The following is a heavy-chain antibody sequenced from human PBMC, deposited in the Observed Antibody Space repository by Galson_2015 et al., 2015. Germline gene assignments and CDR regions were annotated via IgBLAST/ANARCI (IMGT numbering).Heavy chain of an antibody. V-gene: IGHV3-21*01. J-gene: IGHJ6*02. CDR2: ISSSSSYI. Sequence: SLRLSCAASGFTFSSYRMNWVRQAPGKGLEWVSSISSSSSYIYYADSVKGRFTISRDNAKNSLYLQMNSLRAEDTAVYYCATRTLDTAMVTGPGTYGMDVWGQGTTVTVSS. D-gene: IGHD5-18*01. CDR3: ATRTLDTAMVTGPGTYGMDV. CDR1: GFTFSSYR.